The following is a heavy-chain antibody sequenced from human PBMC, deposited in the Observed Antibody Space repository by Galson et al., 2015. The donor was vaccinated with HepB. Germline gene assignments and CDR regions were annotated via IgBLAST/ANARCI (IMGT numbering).Heavy chain of an antibody. CDR3: VRRDH. J-gene: IGHJ4*02. CDR2: ISWNSGSL. CDR1: GFTFDDYA. V-gene: IGHV3-9*01. Sequence: SLRLSCAASGFTFDDYAMHWVRQAPGKGLEWVSGISWNSGSLGYADSVKGRFTISRDNAKNSLSLQMNSLRAEDTAFYYCVRRDHWGQGTLVTVSS.